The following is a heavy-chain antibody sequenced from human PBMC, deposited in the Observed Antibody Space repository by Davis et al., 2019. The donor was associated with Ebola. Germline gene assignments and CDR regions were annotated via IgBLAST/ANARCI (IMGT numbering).Heavy chain of an antibody. CDR2: IYSGGST. CDR1: GFTVSSNY. Sequence: GGSLRLSCAASGFTVSSNYMSWVRQAPGKGLEWVSVIYSGGSTYYADSVKGRFTISRDNSKNTLYLQMNSLRAEDTAVYYCARGGSITMVQGVIDYYYYYGMDVWGQGTTVTVSS. D-gene: IGHD3-10*01. CDR3: ARGGSITMVQGVIDYYYYYGMDV. V-gene: IGHV3-53*01. J-gene: IGHJ6*02.